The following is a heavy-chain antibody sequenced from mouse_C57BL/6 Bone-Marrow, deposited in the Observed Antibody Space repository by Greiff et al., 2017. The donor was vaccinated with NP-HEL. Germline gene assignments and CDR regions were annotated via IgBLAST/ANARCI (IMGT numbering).Heavy chain of an antibody. CDR1: GFTFSDYY. D-gene: IGHD2-2*01. J-gene: IGHJ1*03. CDR3: AREGTTMVTTWGYFDV. Sequence: DVHLVESEGGLVQPGSSMKLSCTASGFTFSDYYMAWVRQVPEKGLEWVANINYDGSSTYYLDSLTSRFIISRDNAKNILYLQMSSLKSEDTATYYCAREGTTMVTTWGYFDVWGTGTTVTVSS. V-gene: IGHV5-16*01. CDR2: INYDGSST.